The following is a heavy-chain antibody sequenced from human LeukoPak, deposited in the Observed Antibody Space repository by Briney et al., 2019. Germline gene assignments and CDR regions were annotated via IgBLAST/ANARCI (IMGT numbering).Heavy chain of an antibody. D-gene: IGHD3-22*01. V-gene: IGHV3-53*01. J-gene: IGHJ4*02. CDR1: GFTVSSNY. CDR2: ISSGGDT. Sequence: GGSLRLSCAASGFTVSSNYMNWVRQAPGKGLEWVSVISSGGDTYYADSVKGRFTISRDNSKNTLYLHMNSLRVEDTAVYYCARDAYYDGSGLDYWGQGTLVTVSS. CDR3: ARDAYYDGSGLDY.